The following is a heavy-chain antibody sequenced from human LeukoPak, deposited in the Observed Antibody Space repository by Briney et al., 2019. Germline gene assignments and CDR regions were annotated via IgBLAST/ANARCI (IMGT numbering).Heavy chain of an antibody. D-gene: IGHD1-20*01. CDR3: AWQEYNWNQASPY. J-gene: IGHJ4*02. CDR2: IIPIFGTA. Sequence: GSSVKVSCKASGGTFSSYAISWVRQAPGQGLEWMGGIIPIFGTANYAQKFQGRVTITADESTSTAYMELSSLRSEDTAEYYCAWQEYNWNQASPYWGQGTLVTVSS. V-gene: IGHV1-69*01. CDR1: GGTFSSYA.